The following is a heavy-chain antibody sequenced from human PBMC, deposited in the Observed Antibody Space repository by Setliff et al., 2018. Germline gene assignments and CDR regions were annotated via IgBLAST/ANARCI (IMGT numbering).Heavy chain of an antibody. CDR3: ARLGAPASHDAFDI. V-gene: IGHV5-51*01. CDR1: GNGFTDLW. J-gene: IGHJ3*02. CDR2: IHPAGYDT. D-gene: IGHD6-25*01. Sequence: GESLKISCKVSGNGFTDLWIAWVRQTPGKGLEWMGIIHPAGYDTRYSPSLQGQVTFSADRSISTAHLQWDSLKASDTAMYYCARLGAPASHDAFDIWGQGTMVTVSS.